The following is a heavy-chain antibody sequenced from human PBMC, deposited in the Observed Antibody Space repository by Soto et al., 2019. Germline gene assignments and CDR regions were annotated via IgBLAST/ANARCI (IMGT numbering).Heavy chain of an antibody. CDR1: GYSFTSYC. V-gene: IGHV5-51*01. D-gene: IGHD6-13*01. Sequence: LKISCKGSGYSFTSYCIVWVRQMPGKGLEWMGIIYPGDSDTRYSPSFQGQVTISADKSISTAYLQWSSLKSSDTAMYYCARTETIAAAGSVDYWGQGTLVTVSS. CDR2: IYPGDSDT. J-gene: IGHJ4*02. CDR3: ARTETIAAAGSVDY.